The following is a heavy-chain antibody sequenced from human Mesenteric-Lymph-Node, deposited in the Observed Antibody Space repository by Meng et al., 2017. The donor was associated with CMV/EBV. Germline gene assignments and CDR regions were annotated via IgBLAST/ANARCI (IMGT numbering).Heavy chain of an antibody. D-gene: IGHD6-13*01. CDR2: INYLGRT. J-gene: IGHJ6*02. V-gene: IGHV4-34*01. CDR3: ASSAGRLYYYYGMDV. CDR1: GGSFSDYW. Sequence: SETLSLTCTVYGGSFSDYWWSWIRQPPGKGLEWIGEINYLGRTNDNPSLTSRVTMSVDTSENQFSLKLSSVTAADTAVYYCASSAGRLYYYYGMDVWGQGTTVTVSS.